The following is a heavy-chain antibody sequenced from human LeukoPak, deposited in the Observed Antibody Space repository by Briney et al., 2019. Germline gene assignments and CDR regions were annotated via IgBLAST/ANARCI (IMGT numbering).Heavy chain of an antibody. CDR2: FYSGGST. D-gene: IGHD2-21*02. V-gene: IGHV3-53*05. Sequence: GGSLRLSCAASGFTVSSNYMSWVRQAPGKGLEWVSVFYSGGSTYYVDSVQGRFTISRDNSRNTLYLEMNSLRPEDTAVYYCARPFTTAFDYWGQGTLVTVSS. CDR3: ARPFTTAFDY. J-gene: IGHJ4*02. CDR1: GFTVSSNY.